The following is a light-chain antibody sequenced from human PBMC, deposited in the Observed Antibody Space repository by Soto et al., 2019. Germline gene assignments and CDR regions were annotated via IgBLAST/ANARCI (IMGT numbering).Light chain of an antibody. Sequence: QAVVTQPASVSGSPGQSITISCTATTSDVGAYNFVSWYQQHPGEVPKLIIYEVSNRPSGVSNRFSGSKSGNTASLTISGLQAEDEADYYCSSFTTSSTLVFGGGTKVTVL. CDR1: TSDVGAYNF. J-gene: IGLJ3*02. CDR3: SSFTTSSTLV. CDR2: EVS. V-gene: IGLV2-14*01.